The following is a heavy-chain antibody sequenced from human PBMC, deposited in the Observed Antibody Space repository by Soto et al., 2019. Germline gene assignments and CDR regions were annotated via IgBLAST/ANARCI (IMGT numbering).Heavy chain of an antibody. Sequence: QVQPQQWGARLLKPSETLFLTCAEYGRSMSGYNWSWLRRSPVRGLEWIGEIGPTGDTNYGPSFMSRVTVSVDTSKYELSLRLTQVTAADTATYLCARNGVGFGFDIWGLGTMVSVSS. V-gene: IGHV4-34*02. D-gene: IGHD3-10*01. J-gene: IGHJ3*02. CDR1: GRSMSGYN. CDR2: IGPTGDT. CDR3: ARNGVGFGFDI.